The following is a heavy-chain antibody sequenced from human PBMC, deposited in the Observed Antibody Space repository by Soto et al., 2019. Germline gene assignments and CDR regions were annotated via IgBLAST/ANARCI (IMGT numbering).Heavy chain of an antibody. D-gene: IGHD4-17*01. J-gene: IGHJ2*01. CDR2: ISYDGSNK. CDR3: ARTVTQFRWYFDL. CDR1: GFTFSSYA. V-gene: IGHV3-30-3*01. Sequence: QVQLVESGGGVVQPGRSLRLSCAASGFTFSSYAMHWVRQAPGKGLEWVAVISYDGSNKYYADSVKGRFTISRDNSKNTLYLQMNSLRAEDTAVYYCARTVTQFRWYFDLWGRGTRVTVSS.